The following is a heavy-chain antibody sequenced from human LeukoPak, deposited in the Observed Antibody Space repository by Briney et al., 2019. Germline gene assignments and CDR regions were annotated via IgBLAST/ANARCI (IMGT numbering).Heavy chain of an antibody. CDR1: GFTFSYYN. CDR2: ISPTSSTI. J-gene: IGHJ4*02. V-gene: IGHV3-48*01. D-gene: IGHD2-15*01. CDR3: AGFCSGDACYPY. Sequence: GGSLRPSCAASGFTFSYYNMHWVRQAPGKGLEWLSYISPTSSTIYYADSVKGRFTIFRDNAKNSLYLQMNSLRAEDTAVYYCAGFCSGDACYPYWGQGTLVTVSS.